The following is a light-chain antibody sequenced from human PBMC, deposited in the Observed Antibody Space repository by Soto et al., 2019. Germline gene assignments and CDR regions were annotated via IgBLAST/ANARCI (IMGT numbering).Light chain of an antibody. V-gene: IGKV3-20*01. CDR1: QSVSSNY. Sequence: EIVLTQSPGTLSLSPGERATLSCRASQSVSSNYLAWYQQKPGQAPRLLIYGTSNRATGIPDRFSGSGSGTDFTLTISRLEPEDFAVYYCQQYGSSLGVTFVPGTKVDIK. CDR2: GTS. J-gene: IGKJ3*01. CDR3: QQYGSSLGVT.